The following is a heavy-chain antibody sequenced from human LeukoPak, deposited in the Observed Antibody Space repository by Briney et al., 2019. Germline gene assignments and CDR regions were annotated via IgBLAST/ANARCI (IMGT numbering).Heavy chain of an antibody. V-gene: IGHV3-21*01. J-gene: IGHJ6*03. Sequence: GGSLRLSCAASGFTFSSYSMNWVRQAPGKGLEWVSSISSSSSYIYYADSVKGRFTISRDNAKNSLYLQMNSLRAEDTAVYYCARAGDGSGSSLSYYYYMDVWGKGTTVTVSS. CDR2: ISSSSSYI. D-gene: IGHD6-13*01. CDR1: GFTFSSYS. CDR3: ARAGDGSGSSLSYYYYMDV.